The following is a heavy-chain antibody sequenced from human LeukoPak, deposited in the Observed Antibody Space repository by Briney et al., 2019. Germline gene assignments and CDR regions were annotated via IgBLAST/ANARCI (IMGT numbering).Heavy chain of an antibody. D-gene: IGHD3-3*01. CDR2: IYYSGST. V-gene: IGHV4-39*01. CDR1: GGSISSSSYY. CDR3: ARGPYYDFWSGYYTVLYNWFDP. J-gene: IGHJ5*02. Sequence: SETLSLTCTVSGGSISSSSYYWGWIRQPPGKGLEWIGSIYYSGSTYYNPSLKSRVTISVDTSKNQFSLKLSSVTAADTAVYYCARGPYYDFWSGYYTVLYNWFDPWGQGTLVTVSS.